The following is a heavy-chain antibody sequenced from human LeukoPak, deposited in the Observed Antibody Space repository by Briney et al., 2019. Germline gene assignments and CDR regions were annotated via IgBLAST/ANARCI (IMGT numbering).Heavy chain of an antibody. J-gene: IGHJ4*02. CDR3: ARSSGGSHFDY. Sequence: PGGSLRLSCAASGFTVSSNHMNWVRQAPGKGLQWVSVIYSGGTTDYADSVKGRFIISRDNSKNTVYLQMNSLRAEDTAMYHCARSSGGSHFDYWGQGTLVTVSS. V-gene: IGHV3-53*01. CDR1: GFTVSSNH. D-gene: IGHD1-26*01. CDR2: IYSGGTT.